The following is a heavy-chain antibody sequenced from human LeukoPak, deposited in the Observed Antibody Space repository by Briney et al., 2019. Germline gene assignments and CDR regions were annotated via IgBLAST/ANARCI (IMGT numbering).Heavy chain of an antibody. CDR3: AREVYSAYDGDAFDI. V-gene: IGHV3-64*01. CDR2: ISSNGGST. D-gene: IGHD5-12*01. J-gene: IGHJ3*02. CDR1: GFTFSSFA. Sequence: GGSLRLSCAASGFTFSSFAMHWVRQAPGKGLEYVSGISSNGGSTYYASSVKGRFTISRDNSKNTLYLQMGSLRADDMAVHHCAREVYSAYDGDAFDIWGQGTMVTVSS.